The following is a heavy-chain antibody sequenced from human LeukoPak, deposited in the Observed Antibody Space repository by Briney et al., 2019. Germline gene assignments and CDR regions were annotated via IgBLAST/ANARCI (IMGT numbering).Heavy chain of an antibody. V-gene: IGHV4-59*08. J-gene: IGHJ4*02. CDR2: IYYTGSS. Sequence: SETLSLTCTVSGGSIIDYYWSWIRQAPGKGLEWIGYIYYTGSSDYNPSLKSRVTMSVDMSKNQFSLKLDSVTAADTAVYHCARLPFATSAWYGFDYSGQGTLVTVYS. D-gene: IGHD6-19*01. CDR1: GGSIIDYY. CDR3: ARLPFATSAWYGFDY.